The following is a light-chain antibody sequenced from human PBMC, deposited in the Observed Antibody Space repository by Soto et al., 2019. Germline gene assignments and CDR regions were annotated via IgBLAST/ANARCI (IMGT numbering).Light chain of an antibody. Sequence: EIVLTQSPGTLSLSPGERATLSCRASQSVSSNYLAWYQQKPGQAPRLLIYGASSRATGIPDTFSGSGSGTDFTLTISRLEPEDFAVYYCKQYGSAPSTFGGGTKVEIK. CDR3: KQYGSAPST. J-gene: IGKJ4*01. V-gene: IGKV3-20*01. CDR1: QSVSSNY. CDR2: GAS.